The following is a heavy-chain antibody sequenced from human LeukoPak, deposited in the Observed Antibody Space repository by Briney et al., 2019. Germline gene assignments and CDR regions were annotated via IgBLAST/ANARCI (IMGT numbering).Heavy chain of an antibody. Sequence: PGGSLRLSCAASGFTFSSYWMHWVRQAPGKGLVWVSRINTDGSSTSYADSVEGRFTISRDNAKNTLYLQMNSLRAEDTAVYYCARGRIAARPPDDAFDIWGQGTMVTVSS. J-gene: IGHJ3*02. CDR2: INTDGSST. V-gene: IGHV3-74*01. CDR1: GFTFSSYW. CDR3: ARGRIAARPPDDAFDI. D-gene: IGHD6-6*01.